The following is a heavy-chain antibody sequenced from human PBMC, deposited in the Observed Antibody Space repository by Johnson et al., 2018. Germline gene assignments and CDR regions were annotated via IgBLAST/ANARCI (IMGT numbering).Heavy chain of an antibody. J-gene: IGHJ6*02. V-gene: IGHV3-43*01. Sequence: VQLVESGGGLVQPGGSXRLSCAASGFTFDDYTMHWVRQAPGKGLEWVSLISWDGGSTDYADSVKGRFTISRDNSKNSLYLQMNSLRAEDTAVYYCARILAEVYYYYGMDVWGQGTTVTVSS. CDR1: GFTFDDYT. CDR2: ISWDGGST. CDR3: ARILAEVYYYYGMDV. D-gene: IGHD6-19*01.